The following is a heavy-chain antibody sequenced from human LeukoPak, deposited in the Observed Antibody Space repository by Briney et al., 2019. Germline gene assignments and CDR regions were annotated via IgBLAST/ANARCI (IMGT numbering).Heavy chain of an antibody. Sequence: GASVKVSCKASGYIFTGYYMHWVRQAPGQGLEWMGWINPNSGGTSYAQKFQGRVTMTRDTSISAAYRELSRLRSDDTAVYYCARDRNSGTYYEYAFDIGGQGTMVTVSS. D-gene: IGHD1-26*01. V-gene: IGHV1-2*02. J-gene: IGHJ3*02. CDR1: GYIFTGYY. CDR3: ARDRNSGTYYEYAFDI. CDR2: INPNSGGT.